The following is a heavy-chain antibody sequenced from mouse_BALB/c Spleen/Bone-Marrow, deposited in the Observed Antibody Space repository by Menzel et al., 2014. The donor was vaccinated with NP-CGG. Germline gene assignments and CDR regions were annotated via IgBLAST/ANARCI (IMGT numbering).Heavy chain of an antibody. D-gene: IGHD2-14*01. V-gene: IGHV1S127*01. Sequence: VQLQQSGPELVRPGASVKMSCKASGYTFTSYWMHWVKRRPGQGLEWIGMIDPSNSETRLNQKFKDKATLNVDKSSNTAYMQLSSLTSEDSAVYYCARNYRYPRPYAMDHWGQGTSVTVSS. CDR2: IDPSNSET. CDR1: GYTFTSYW. J-gene: IGHJ4*01. CDR3: ARNYRYPRPYAMDH.